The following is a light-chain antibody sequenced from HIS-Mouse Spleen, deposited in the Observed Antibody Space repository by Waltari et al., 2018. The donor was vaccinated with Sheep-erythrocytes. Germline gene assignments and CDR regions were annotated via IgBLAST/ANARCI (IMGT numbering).Light chain of an antibody. CDR3: SSYTSSSTLVV. CDR1: SIDVAGINY. J-gene: IGLJ2*01. V-gene: IGLV2-14*03. Sequence: QSALTRPASVSGSPGQSIPISCTVTSIDVAGINYLSLYQKHPGNPPKLMIYDVSNRPSGVSNRFSGSKSGNTASLTISGLQAEDEADYYCSSYTSSSTLVVFGGGTKLTVL. CDR2: DVS.